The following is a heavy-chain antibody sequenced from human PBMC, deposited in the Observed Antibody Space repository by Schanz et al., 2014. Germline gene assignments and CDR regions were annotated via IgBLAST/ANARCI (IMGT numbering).Heavy chain of an antibody. CDR3: ARGGRGGYPGRAFDI. D-gene: IGHD5-12*01. Sequence: QVQLVESGGGVVQPGRSLRLSCAASGFTFSSYAVHWVRQAPDKGLVWVAVTSSDGSLKYYADSVKGRFTIPRDNSRDTVYLQMNSLRGEDPAVYYCARGGRGGYPGRAFDIWGQGKMVTASS. V-gene: IGHV3-30*04. CDR1: GFTFSSYA. CDR2: TSSDGSLK. J-gene: IGHJ3*02.